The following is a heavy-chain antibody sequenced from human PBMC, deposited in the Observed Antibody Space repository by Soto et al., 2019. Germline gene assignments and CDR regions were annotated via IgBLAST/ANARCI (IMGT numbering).Heavy chain of an antibody. CDR3: ARGVFDGYPIDY. Sequence: SVKVSCKASGGTFSSYAISWVRQAPGQGLEWMGGIIPIFGTANYAQKFQGRVTITADESTSTAYLDLSSLRSEDTAVYYCARGVFDGYPIDYWGQGTLVTVSS. D-gene: IGHD5-12*01. CDR1: GGTFSSYA. CDR2: IIPIFGTA. V-gene: IGHV1-69*13. J-gene: IGHJ4*02.